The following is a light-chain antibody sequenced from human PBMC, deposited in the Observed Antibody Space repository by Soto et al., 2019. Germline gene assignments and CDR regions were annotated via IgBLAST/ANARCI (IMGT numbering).Light chain of an antibody. CDR1: SSNIGVNT. CDR3: ASWDDSLNGVV. Sequence: QAVVTQPPSASGTPGQGVTISCSGSSSNIGVNTVNWYQQLPGTAPKLLIDSNNLRPSGVPDRFSGSKSGTSASLAISGLQSEDEADYHCASWDDSLNGVVFGGGTQLTVL. J-gene: IGLJ2*01. V-gene: IGLV1-44*01. CDR2: SNN.